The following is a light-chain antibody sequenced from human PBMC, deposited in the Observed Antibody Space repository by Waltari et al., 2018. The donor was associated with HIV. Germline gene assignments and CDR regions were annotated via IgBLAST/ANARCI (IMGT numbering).Light chain of an antibody. CDR3: QQYNNWRGT. CDR2: GAS. Sequence: IVMTPSPATLSVSPGERATLSCRASQNVISNLAWYQHKPGQPPRLLIYGASTRAPGIPARFSGSGSGTEFTLTITSLQSEDFAVYYCQQYNNWRGTFGPGTKVDFK. CDR1: QNVISN. J-gene: IGKJ3*01. V-gene: IGKV3-15*01.